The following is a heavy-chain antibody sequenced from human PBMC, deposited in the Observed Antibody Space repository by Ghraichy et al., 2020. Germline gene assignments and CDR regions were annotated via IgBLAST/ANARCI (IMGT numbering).Heavy chain of an antibody. CDR3: ARNTAGSGPYPYYFDY. V-gene: IGHV4-34*01. CDR2: IHHSGNS. D-gene: IGHD3-10*01. Sequence: LNISCAVNGGSFSDHNWSWIRQPPGRGLEWIGEIHHSGNSNKNPALNSRITMSVDASKNQFSLRLTSVTAADTAVYYCARNTAGSGPYPYYFDYWGQGILVSISS. J-gene: IGHJ4*02. CDR1: GGSFSDHN.